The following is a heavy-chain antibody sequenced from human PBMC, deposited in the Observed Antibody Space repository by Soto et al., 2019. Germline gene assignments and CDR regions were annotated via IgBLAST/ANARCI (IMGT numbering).Heavy chain of an antibody. D-gene: IGHD1-1*01. CDR2: INHSGST. Sequence: PSETLSLTCAVYGGSFSGYYWSWIRQPPGKGLEWIGEINHSGSTNYNPSLKSRVTISVDTSKNQFSLKLSSVTAADTAVYYCGRGDRNWNRSGRYYYMDVWGNGTTVTVS. J-gene: IGHJ6*03. V-gene: IGHV4-34*01. CDR1: GGSFSGYY. CDR3: GRGDRNWNRSGRYYYMDV.